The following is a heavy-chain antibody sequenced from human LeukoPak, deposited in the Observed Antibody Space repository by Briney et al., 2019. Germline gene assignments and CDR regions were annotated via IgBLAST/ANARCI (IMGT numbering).Heavy chain of an antibody. Sequence: SETLSLTCAASGVSFNDYYWSWVRQTPGKGLEWIGEINHSGYTNDSPSVKSRVTLSIDTSRNQFYLNLRSVTVADAGIYFCTRMTSGHDYWGQGTLVTVSS. J-gene: IGHJ4*02. V-gene: IGHV4-34*10. CDR3: TRMTSGHDY. D-gene: IGHD3-10*01. CDR2: INHSGYT. CDR1: GVSFNDYY.